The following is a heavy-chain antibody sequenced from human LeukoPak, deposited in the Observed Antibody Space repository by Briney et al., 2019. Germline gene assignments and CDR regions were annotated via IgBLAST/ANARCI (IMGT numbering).Heavy chain of an antibody. CDR2: IDANNGDT. Sequence: ASVKISCKASGYTFRGNYIHWLRQAPGQGLEWMGWIDANNGDTKSAQKFQGRVTMSRDTSISTAYMDLSSLSPDDAAVYYCARDPSSVTLYFDYWGQGTLVTVS. CDR1: GYTFRGNY. D-gene: IGHD4-11*01. J-gene: IGHJ4*02. V-gene: IGHV1-2*02. CDR3: ARDPSSVTLYFDY.